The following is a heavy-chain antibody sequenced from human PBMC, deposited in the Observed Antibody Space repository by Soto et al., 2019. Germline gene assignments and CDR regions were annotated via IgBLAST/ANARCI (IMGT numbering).Heavy chain of an antibody. CDR1: GVSISGSRYD. V-gene: IGHV4-39*01. J-gene: IGHJ6*02. CDR2: TYYSGST. Sequence: SETLSLTCTVSGVSISGSRYDWGWIRQPPGRGLEWIGNTYYSGSTYYTPALKSRVTLTVHRSKNQFSLNLNSVTAADTAVYYCARGGIPPSGYGIAYAMDVWGQGTTVTVSS. CDR3: ARGGIPPSGYGIAYAMDV. D-gene: IGHD1-26*01.